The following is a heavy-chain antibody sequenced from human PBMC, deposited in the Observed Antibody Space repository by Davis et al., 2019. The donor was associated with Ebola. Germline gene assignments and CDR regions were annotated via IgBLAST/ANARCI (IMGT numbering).Heavy chain of an antibody. CDR3: TSTVGGNSDY. V-gene: IGHV3-11*01. CDR2: ISSSGSTI. J-gene: IGHJ4*02. D-gene: IGHD4-23*01. CDR1: GFTFSDYY. Sequence: GESLKISCAASGFTFSDYYMSWIRQAPGKGLEWVSYISSSGSTIYYADSVKGRFTISRDNAKNSLYLQMNSLKTEDTAVYYCTSTVGGNSDYLGQGTLVTVPS.